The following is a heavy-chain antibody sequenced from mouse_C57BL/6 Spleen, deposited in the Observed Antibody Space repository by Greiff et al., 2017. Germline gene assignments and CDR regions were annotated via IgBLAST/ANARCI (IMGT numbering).Heavy chain of an antibody. D-gene: IGHD2-1*01. CDR1: GYTFTSYD. CDR2: IYPRDGSP. CDR3: ARSGYGNPFAY. Sequence: VQLQQSGPELVKPGASVKLSCKASGYTFTSYDINWVKQRPGPGLAWIGWIYPRDGSPKYNEKFKGKATLTVDTSSSTAYMELHSLTSEDSAIYFCARSGYGNPFAYWGQGTLVTVSA. J-gene: IGHJ3*01. V-gene: IGHV1-85*01.